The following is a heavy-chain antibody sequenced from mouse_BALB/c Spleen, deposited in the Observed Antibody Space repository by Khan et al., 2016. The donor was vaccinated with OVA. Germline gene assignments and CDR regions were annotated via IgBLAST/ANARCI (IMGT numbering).Heavy chain of an antibody. CDR1: GYTFTSYW. Sequence: VELVESGAELAKPGASVKMSCTASGYTFTSYWMYWIKQRPGQGLEWIGYINPTSGYTDYNQKFKDKATLTADKSSSTAYMQLSSLTSDDSAVYYCARDRIDYWGQGTALTVSS. CDR3: ARDRIDY. V-gene: IGHV1-7*01. CDR2: INPTSGYT. J-gene: IGHJ2*01.